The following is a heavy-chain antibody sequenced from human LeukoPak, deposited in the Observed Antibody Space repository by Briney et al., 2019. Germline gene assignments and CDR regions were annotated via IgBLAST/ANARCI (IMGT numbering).Heavy chain of an antibody. J-gene: IGHJ4*02. CDR1: GFTINSCA. Sequence: GGSLRLFCAVSGFTINSCAMSWVRQAPGKGLEWVSAMSGSAGNTYYADSVRGRITITRDSSKNMLYLEMNSLRAEDTAVYYCAKDGEGFLEWSPPLGYWGQGTPVTVSS. V-gene: IGHV3-23*01. CDR3: AKDGEGFLEWSPPLGY. D-gene: IGHD3-3*01. CDR2: MSGSAGNT.